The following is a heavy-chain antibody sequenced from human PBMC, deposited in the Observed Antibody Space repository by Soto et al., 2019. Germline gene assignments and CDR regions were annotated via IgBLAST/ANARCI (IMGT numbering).Heavy chain of an antibody. CDR2: ILPIFGTT. J-gene: IGHJ4*02. CDR1: GGIFSSNA. V-gene: IGHV1-69*01. Sequence: QVQLVQSGAEVKKPGSSVKVSCQASGGIFSSNAISWVRQAPGQGLEWMGGILPIFGTTNYAQNFQGRATITADESTSTAYMELSSLKSEDTALYYCSTGGRGYSSAPRFYFDDWGQGTLVTVSS. D-gene: IGHD5-18*01. CDR3: STGGRGYSSAPRFYFDD.